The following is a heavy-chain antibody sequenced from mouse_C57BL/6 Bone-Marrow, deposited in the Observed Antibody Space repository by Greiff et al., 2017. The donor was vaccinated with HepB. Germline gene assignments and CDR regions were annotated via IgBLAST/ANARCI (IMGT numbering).Heavy chain of an antibody. V-gene: IGHV1-67*01. D-gene: IGHD1-1*01. J-gene: IGHJ3*01. CDR1: GYTFTDYA. CDR2: ISTYYGDA. Sequence: QVQLQQSGPELVRPGVSVKISCKGSGYTFTDYAMHWVKQSHAKSLEWIGVISTYYGDASYNHKFKDKATITVDKSSSTAYIELATQTSEDSPVYYCAIYGSSAGFAYWGQGTLVTVSA. CDR3: AIYGSSAGFAY.